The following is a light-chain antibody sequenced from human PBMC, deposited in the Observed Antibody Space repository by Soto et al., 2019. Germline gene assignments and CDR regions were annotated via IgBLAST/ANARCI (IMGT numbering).Light chain of an antibody. CDR3: LHNYHSPLT. CDR2: AAS. J-gene: IGKJ1*01. CDR1: QDISSY. V-gene: IGKV1-6*02. Sequence: AIELTQSPSSLSAFIGDRVTISCRASQDISSYLGWYQQKPGKAPKLLIYAASSRQTGVPSRISGSGSGTDFTLTISNLQPVDVDTYHWLHNYHSPLTFGQGTKVEVK.